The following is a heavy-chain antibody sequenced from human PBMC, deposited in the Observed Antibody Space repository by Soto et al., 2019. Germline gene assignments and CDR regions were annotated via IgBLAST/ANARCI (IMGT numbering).Heavy chain of an antibody. Sequence: QVQLVESGGGVVQPGMSLTLSCAASGFTFSSYGMHWVRQAPGKGLEWVAVIWYDGSNKYYADSVKGRFTISRDNSKNTLYLQMNSLRAEDTAVYFCASLGYCDITSCPHPYYYGLDVWGQGTTVTVSS. CDR3: ASLGYCDITSCPHPYYYGLDV. D-gene: IGHD2-15*01. CDR2: IWYDGSNK. V-gene: IGHV3-33*01. J-gene: IGHJ6*02. CDR1: GFTFSSYG.